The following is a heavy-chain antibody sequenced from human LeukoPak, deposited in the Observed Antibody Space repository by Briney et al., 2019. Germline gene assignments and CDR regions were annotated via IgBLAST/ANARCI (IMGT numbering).Heavy chain of an antibody. CDR2: IWDDGGSE. D-gene: IGHD1-26*01. Sequence: GGSLRLSCAASGFTFSHSGMHWVRQAPGKGLEWVAIIWDDGGSEYYADSVKGRFTISRDNSKNTLYLQMHSLRAEDTAVYYCARDLEGVGATQGFDYWGQGTLVTVSS. V-gene: IGHV3-33*01. CDR1: GFTFSHSG. J-gene: IGHJ4*02. CDR3: ARDLEGVGATQGFDY.